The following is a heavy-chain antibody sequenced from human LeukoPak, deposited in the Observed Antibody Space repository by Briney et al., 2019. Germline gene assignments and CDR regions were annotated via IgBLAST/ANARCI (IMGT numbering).Heavy chain of an antibody. J-gene: IGHJ4*02. CDR1: WFPFTRTA. D-gene: IGHD3-10*01. CDR3: EKDLVLYYGSGLPSAHLAY. V-gene: IGHV3-23*01. CDR2: IICRGGST. Sequence: GGSLSLSCAASWFPFTRTAMRRGGQAPGKGLEWVSAIICRGGSTYYADSVKGRFTISRDNSKNTLYLQMNSLTSEDTPVYYCEKDLVLYYGSGLPSAHLAYWARETLATVSS.